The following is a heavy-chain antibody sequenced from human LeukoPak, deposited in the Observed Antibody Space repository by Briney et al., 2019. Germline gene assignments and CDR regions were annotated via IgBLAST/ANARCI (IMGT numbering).Heavy chain of an antibody. D-gene: IGHD5-18*01. CDR1: GFTFSSYA. CDR3: ARDWVQLWPRRYYGMDV. J-gene: IGHJ6*02. V-gene: IGHV3-23*01. Sequence: HPGGSLRLSCAASGFTFSSYAMSWVRQAPGKGLEWVSAISGSGGSTYYADSVKGRFTISRDNAKNSLYLQMNSLRAEDTAVYYCARDWVQLWPRRYYGMDVWGQGTTVTVSS. CDR2: ISGSGGST.